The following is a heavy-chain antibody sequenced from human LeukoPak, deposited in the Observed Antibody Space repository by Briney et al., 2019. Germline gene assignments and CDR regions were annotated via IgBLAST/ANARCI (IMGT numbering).Heavy chain of an antibody. CDR1: GFTFSSYS. CDR2: ISSSSSYI. CDR3: ARSPITIFGVVPGPFDY. D-gene: IGHD3-3*01. V-gene: IGHV3-21*01. J-gene: IGHJ4*02. Sequence: GGSLRLSCAASGFTFSSYSMNWVRQAPGKGLEWVSSISSSSSYIYYADSVKGRFTISRDNAKNSLYLQMNSLRAEDTAVYYCARSPITIFGVVPGPFDYWGQGTLVTVSS.